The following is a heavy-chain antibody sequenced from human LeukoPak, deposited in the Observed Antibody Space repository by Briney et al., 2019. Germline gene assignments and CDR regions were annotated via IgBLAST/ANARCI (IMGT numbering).Heavy chain of an antibody. CDR1: GGSISSYY. D-gene: IGHD2-15*01. CDR3: AREGVALDY. CDR2: IYYSGST. V-gene: IGHV4-59*01. J-gene: IGHJ4*02. Sequence: PSETLSLTCAVSGGSISSYYWSWIRQPPGKGLEWIGYIYYSGSTNYNPSLKSRVTISVDTSKNQFSLKLSSVTAADTAVYYCAREGVALDYWGQGTLVTVSS.